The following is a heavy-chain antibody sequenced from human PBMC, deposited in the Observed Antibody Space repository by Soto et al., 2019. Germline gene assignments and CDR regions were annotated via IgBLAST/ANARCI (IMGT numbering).Heavy chain of an antibody. D-gene: IGHD6-6*01. V-gene: IGHV3-23*01. Sequence: EVQLLESGGGLVQPGGSLRLSCAASGFTFSSYAMNWVRQAPGKGLEWVSAISGSTIYYADSVKGRFTISRDNAKNSLYLQMNSLRAEDTAVYYCARASSSDDYWGQGTLVTVSS. J-gene: IGHJ4*02. CDR1: GFTFSSYA. CDR2: ISGSTI. CDR3: ARASSSDDY.